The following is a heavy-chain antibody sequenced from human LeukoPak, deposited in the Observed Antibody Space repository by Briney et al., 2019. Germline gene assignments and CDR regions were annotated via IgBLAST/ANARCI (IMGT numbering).Heavy chain of an antibody. J-gene: IGHJ5*02. CDR3: ARDYVWGTPSWFDP. Sequence: GASETVSFKASGYTFTSYGISWVRQAPGQGLEWMGWISPYNGNTNYAQKLQGRVTMTTDTSTSTAYMELRSLRSDDTAVYYCARDYVWGTPSWFDPWGQGTLVTVSS. CDR1: GYTFTSYG. CDR2: ISPYNGNT. V-gene: IGHV1-18*01. D-gene: IGHD3-16*01.